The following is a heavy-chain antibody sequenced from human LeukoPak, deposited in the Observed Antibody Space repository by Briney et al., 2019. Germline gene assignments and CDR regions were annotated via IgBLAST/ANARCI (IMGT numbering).Heavy chain of an antibody. CDR3: AKDLRICAGDCRDASDI. V-gene: IGHV3-23*01. Sequence: GGSLRLSCAASGFSLSNFGMSWVRQAPGKGLEWVSGLSGSGGSTYYPDSVKGRFTISRDNSKNTLYLQMNSLRAEDTAVYYCAKDLRICAGDCRDASDIWGQGTTVIVSP. CDR2: LSGSGGST. CDR1: GFSLSNFG. J-gene: IGHJ3*02. D-gene: IGHD2-21*02.